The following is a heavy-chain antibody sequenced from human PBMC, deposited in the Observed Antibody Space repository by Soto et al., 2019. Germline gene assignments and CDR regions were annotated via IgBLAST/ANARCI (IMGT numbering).Heavy chain of an antibody. J-gene: IGHJ4*02. D-gene: IGHD2-15*01. CDR1: GFTFSSYA. Sequence: QVQLVESGGGVVQPGRSLRLSCAASGFTFSSYAMHWVRQAPGKGLEWLAVISYDGSNKYYADSVKGRFTISRDNSKNTLYLQMNSLRAEDTAVYYCARDGLGYCSGGSCQGSYFDYWGQGTLVTVSS. CDR3: ARDGLGYCSGGSCQGSYFDY. V-gene: IGHV3-30-3*01. CDR2: ISYDGSNK.